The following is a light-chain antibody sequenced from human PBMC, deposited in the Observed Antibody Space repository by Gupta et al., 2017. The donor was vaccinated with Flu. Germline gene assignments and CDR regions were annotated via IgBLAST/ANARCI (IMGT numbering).Light chain of an antibody. V-gene: IGLV2-8*01. CDR1: AKDLDGYNY. CDR2: KVN. Sequence: SVAIPSTGSAKDLDGYNYVAWYQQHPGKAPKLIIYKVNTRPSGVPDRFSGAKSGNTASLSVSGLQAEDVADYYCGSYGGRENLILGGGTKRTVL. J-gene: IGLJ2*01. CDR3: GSYGGRENLI.